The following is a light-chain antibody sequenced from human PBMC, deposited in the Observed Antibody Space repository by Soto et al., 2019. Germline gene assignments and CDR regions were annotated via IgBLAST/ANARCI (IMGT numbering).Light chain of an antibody. CDR1: SSDVGGYNY. J-gene: IGLJ1*01. V-gene: IGLV2-14*03. CDR2: DVS. Sequence: QSVLTQPASVSGSPGQSIIISCTGTSSDVGGYNYVSWYQQHPGKAHKLMTYDVSARPSGVSNRFSGSKSGNTASLTISGLQAEDEVDYYCSSFSTTTTLVVGTGTKLTVL. CDR3: SSFSTTTTLV.